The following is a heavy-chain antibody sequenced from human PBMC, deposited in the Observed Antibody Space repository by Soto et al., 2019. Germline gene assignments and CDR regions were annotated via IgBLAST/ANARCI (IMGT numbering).Heavy chain of an antibody. J-gene: IGHJ3*02. Sequence: SETLSLTCTVSGGSVSSGSYYWSWIRQPPGKGLEWIGYIYYSGSTNYNPSLKSRVTISVDTSKNQLSLKLSSVTAADTAVYYCARARSITMIVVVITTSLDAFDIWGQGTMVTVSS. V-gene: IGHV4-61*01. D-gene: IGHD3-22*01. CDR3: ARARSITMIVVVITTSLDAFDI. CDR2: IYYSGST. CDR1: GGSVSSGSYY.